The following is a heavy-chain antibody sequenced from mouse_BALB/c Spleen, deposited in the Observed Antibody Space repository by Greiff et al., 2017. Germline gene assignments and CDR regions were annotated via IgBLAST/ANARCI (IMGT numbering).Heavy chain of an antibody. CDR1: GFSLTSYG. CDR2: IWAGGST. D-gene: IGHD2-3*01. Sequence: VKLMESGPGLVAPSQSLSITCTVSGFSLTSYGVHWVRQPPGKGLEWLGVIWAGGSTNYNSALMSRLSISKDNSKSQVFLKMNSLQTDDTAMYYCARDDDGYYGGFAYWGQGTLVTVSA. J-gene: IGHJ3*01. CDR3: ARDDDGYYGGFAY. V-gene: IGHV2-9*02.